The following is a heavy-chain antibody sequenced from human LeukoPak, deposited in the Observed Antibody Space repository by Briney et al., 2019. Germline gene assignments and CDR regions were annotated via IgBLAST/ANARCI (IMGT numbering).Heavy chain of an antibody. CDR1: GGSFSGYY. CDR3: AGARDYGDYEGAFGI. Sequence: SETLSLTCAVYGGSFSGYYWSWIRQPPGKGLEWIGEINHSGSTNYNPSLKSRVTISGDTSKNQFSLKLSSVTAADTAVYYCAGARDYGDYEGAFGIWGQGTMVTVSS. CDR2: INHSGST. D-gene: IGHD4-17*01. V-gene: IGHV4-34*01. J-gene: IGHJ3*02.